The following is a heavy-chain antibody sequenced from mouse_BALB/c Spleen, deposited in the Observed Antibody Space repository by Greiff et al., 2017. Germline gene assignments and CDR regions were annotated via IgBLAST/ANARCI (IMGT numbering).Heavy chain of an antibody. Sequence: EVMLVESGGGLVKPGGSLKLSCAASGFPFSSYTMSWVRQTPEKRLEWVATISSGGSYTYYPDSVKGRFTISRDNAKNTLYLQMSSLKSEDTAMYYCTRDKTLTTNAMDDWGQGTSVTVAS. D-gene: IGHD1-1*01. V-gene: IGHV5-6-4*01. J-gene: IGHJ4*01. CDR1: GFPFSSYT. CDR3: TRDKTLTTNAMDD. CDR2: ISSGGSYT.